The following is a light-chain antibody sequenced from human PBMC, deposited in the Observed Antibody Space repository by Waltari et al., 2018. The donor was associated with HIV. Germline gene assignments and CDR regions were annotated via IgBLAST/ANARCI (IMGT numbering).Light chain of an antibody. CDR3: SSYTSSSTLV. J-gene: IGLJ2*01. Sequence: QSALTQPASVSGSPGQSITISCTGTSSDVGGYNYVSVYQQYAGKAPKLMIYDVSNRPSGVSNRFSGSKSGNTASLTISGLQAEDEADYYCSSYTSSSTLVFGGGTKLTV. V-gene: IGLV2-14*01. CDR1: SSDVGGYNY. CDR2: DVS.